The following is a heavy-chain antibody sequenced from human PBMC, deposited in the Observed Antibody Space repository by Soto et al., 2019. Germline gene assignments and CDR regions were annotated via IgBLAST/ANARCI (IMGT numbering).Heavy chain of an antibody. D-gene: IGHD5-18*01. J-gene: IGHJ4*02. Sequence: SVKVSCKASGFTFTSSAVQWVRQARGQRLEWIGWIVVGSGNTNYAQKFQERVTITRDMSTSTAYMELSSLRSEDTAVYYCAAVRGYSYGRHLDYWGQGTLVTVSS. V-gene: IGHV1-58*01. CDR2: IVVGSGNT. CDR1: GFTFTSSA. CDR3: AAVRGYSYGRHLDY.